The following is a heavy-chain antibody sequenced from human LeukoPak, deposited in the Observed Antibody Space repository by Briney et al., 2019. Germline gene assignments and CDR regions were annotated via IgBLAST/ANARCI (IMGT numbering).Heavy chain of an antibody. Sequence: GGSLRLSCVGAGFPFSDFHMSWIRQAPGKGLEWVSYITSGGGFKYYADSVKGRFSISRDDSKNSVFLQMNSLRVEDTAVYYCARVRPGSSGSYYRTSWGQGALVTVSS. J-gene: IGHJ4*02. CDR3: ARVRPGSSGSYYRTS. D-gene: IGHD3-22*01. CDR1: GFPFSDFH. V-gene: IGHV3-11*04. CDR2: ITSGGGFK.